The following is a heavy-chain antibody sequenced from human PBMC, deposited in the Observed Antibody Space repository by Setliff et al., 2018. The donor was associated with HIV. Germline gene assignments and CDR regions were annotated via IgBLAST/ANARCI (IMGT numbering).Heavy chain of an antibody. V-gene: IGHV3-23*03. CDR3: TKREAGVARPIDAFDI. J-gene: IGHJ3*02. D-gene: IGHD3-3*01. Sequence: PGGSLRLSCAASGFTFSTYDMTWVRQAPGKGLEWVSLINGGGNYIQYADSVKGRFIISRDNSKNMLYLQMNSPRAEDTALYYCTKREAGVARPIDAFDIWGQGTMVTVSS. CDR1: GFTFSTYD. CDR2: INGGGNYI.